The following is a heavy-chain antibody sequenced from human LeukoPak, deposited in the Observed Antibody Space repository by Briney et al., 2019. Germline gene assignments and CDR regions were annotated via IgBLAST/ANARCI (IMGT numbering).Heavy chain of an antibody. CDR1: GFTCSSYA. J-gene: IGHJ4*02. Sequence: GGSLRLYCAASGFTCSSYAMSWVRQAPGKGLEWVSAISGSGGSTYYADSVKGRFTISRDNSKNTLYLQMNSLRAEDTAVYYCAKDSRIEGFDYWGQGTLVTVSS. CDR3: AKDSRIEGFDY. V-gene: IGHV3-23*01. D-gene: IGHD3-22*01. CDR2: ISGSGGST.